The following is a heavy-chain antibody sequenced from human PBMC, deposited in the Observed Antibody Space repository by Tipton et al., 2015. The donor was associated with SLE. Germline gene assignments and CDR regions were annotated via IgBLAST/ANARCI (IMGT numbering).Heavy chain of an antibody. CDR3: ATRGYYQWDPFEY. D-gene: IGHD5-18*01. CDR1: GGSISSGGYY. J-gene: IGHJ4*02. Sequence: TLSLTCTVSGGSISSGGYYWSWLHHHPGKGLEWIGSIHHSGTTHYNPSLKSRFIISVDTSKNRFSLEVSSVTAADTALYYCATRGYYQWDPFEYWGQGALVTVSS. V-gene: IGHV4-31*03. CDR2: IHHSGTT.